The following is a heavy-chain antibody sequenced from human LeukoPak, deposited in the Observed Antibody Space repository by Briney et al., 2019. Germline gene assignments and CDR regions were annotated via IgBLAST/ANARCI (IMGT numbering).Heavy chain of an antibody. CDR3: ARNGYSSGWDYYYFDY. V-gene: IGHV1-69*13. CDR1: GGTFSSYA. CDR2: IIPIFGTA. D-gene: IGHD6-19*01. Sequence: ASVKVSCKASGGTFSSYAISWVRQAPGQGLEWMGGIIPIFGTANYAQKFQGRVTITADESTSTAYMELSSLRSEDTAVYYRARNGYSSGWDYYYFDYWGQGTLVTVSS. J-gene: IGHJ4*02.